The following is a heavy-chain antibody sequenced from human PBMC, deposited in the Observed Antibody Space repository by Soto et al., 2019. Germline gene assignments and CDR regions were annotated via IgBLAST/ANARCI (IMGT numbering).Heavy chain of an antibody. J-gene: IGHJ6*02. Sequence: QVQLVQSGAEVKKPGSSVKVSCKASGGTFSSYAISWVRQAPGQGLEWMGGIIPIFGTANYAQKFQGRVTITADESTSTAYMELSSLRSEDTAVYYCAGPDILTGYFSYYYGMDVWGQGTTVTVSS. CDR3: AGPDILTGYFSYYYGMDV. V-gene: IGHV1-69*01. CDR2: IIPIFGTA. CDR1: GGTFSSYA. D-gene: IGHD3-9*01.